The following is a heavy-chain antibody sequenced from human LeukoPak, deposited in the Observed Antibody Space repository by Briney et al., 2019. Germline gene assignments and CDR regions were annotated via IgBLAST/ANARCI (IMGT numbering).Heavy chain of an antibody. CDR3: ARAATSTSYAFDI. J-gene: IGHJ3*02. Sequence: GGSLRLSCAASGFTVSSNYMSWVRQAPGKGLEWVSVIYSGGSTYYADSVKGRFTISRDNSKNTLYLQMNSLRAEDTAVYYCARAATSTSYAFDIWGQGTMVTVSS. V-gene: IGHV3-66*01. CDR2: IYSGGST. CDR1: GFTVSSNY. D-gene: IGHD2-2*01.